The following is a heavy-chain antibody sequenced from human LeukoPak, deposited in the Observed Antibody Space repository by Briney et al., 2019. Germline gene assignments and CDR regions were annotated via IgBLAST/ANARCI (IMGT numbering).Heavy chain of an antibody. CDR1: GGSISSYY. V-gene: IGHV4-4*07. CDR3: AREDSSGWYFPDAFDI. CDR2: IYTSGGT. J-gene: IGHJ3*02. D-gene: IGHD6-19*01. Sequence: SETLSLTCTVSGGSISSYYWSWIRQPAGKGLEWIGRIYTSGGTNYNPSLKSRVTMSVDTSKNRFSLKLSSVTAADTAVYYCAREDSSGWYFPDAFDIWGQGTMVTVSS.